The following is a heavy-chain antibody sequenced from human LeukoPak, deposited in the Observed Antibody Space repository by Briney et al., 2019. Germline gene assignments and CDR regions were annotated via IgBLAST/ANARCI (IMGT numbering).Heavy chain of an antibody. CDR1: GFTFSSYS. Sequence: PGGSLRLSCSAAGFTFSSYSMNWVRQAPGKGLEWVSSISSSSSYIYYADSVKGRFTISRDNAKNSLYLQMNSLRAEDTAVYYCARGGDSRGYYSEYWGQGTLVTVSS. D-gene: IGHD3-22*01. CDR3: ARGGDSRGYYSEY. J-gene: IGHJ4*02. CDR2: ISSSSSYI. V-gene: IGHV3-21*01.